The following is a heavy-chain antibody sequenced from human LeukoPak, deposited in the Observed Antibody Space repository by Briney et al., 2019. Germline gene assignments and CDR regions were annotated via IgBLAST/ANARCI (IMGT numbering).Heavy chain of an antibody. J-gene: IGHJ5*02. CDR1: GYTFSTYG. CDR3: ARKRCTGDCYLFDP. CDR2: INTNNGNT. V-gene: IGHV1-18*01. D-gene: IGHD2-21*02. Sequence: ASVKVSCKASGYTFSTYGLIWVRQAPGQGLEWMGWINTNNGNTNYAQKFQGRVTMTTDTSTSTGYMELGSLRSDDTAVYYCARKRCTGDCYLFDPWGQGTLVTVSS.